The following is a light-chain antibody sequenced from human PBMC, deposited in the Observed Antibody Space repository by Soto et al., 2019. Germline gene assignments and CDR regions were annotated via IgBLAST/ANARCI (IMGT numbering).Light chain of an antibody. CDR1: QSVSSDY. V-gene: IGKV3-20*01. Sequence: EIVLTQSPGTLSLSPGERATLSCRARQSVSSDYLSWYQQKPGQPPRLLIYGASYRATGIPDRFSGGGSGTDFTLTISRLEAEDFAVYYCQQYGSTPPVTFGGGTKV. J-gene: IGKJ4*01. CDR2: GAS. CDR3: QQYGSTPPVT.